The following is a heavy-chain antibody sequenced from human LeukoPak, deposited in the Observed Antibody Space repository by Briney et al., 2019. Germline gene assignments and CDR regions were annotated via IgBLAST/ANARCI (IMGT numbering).Heavy chain of an antibody. CDR2: FDPEDGET. CDR1: GYTLTELS. CDR3: ATGKKLRLPYYYYGMDV. D-gene: IGHD2-15*01. Sequence: GASVKVSCKVSGYTLTELSMRWVRQAPGKGLEWMGGFDPEDGETIYAQKFQGRVTMTEDTSTDTAYMELSSLRSEDTAVYYCATGKKLRLPYYYYGMDVWGQGTTVTVSS. J-gene: IGHJ6*02. V-gene: IGHV1-24*01.